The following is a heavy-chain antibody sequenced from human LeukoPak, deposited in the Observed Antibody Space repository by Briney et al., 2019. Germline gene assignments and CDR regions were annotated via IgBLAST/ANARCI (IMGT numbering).Heavy chain of an antibody. J-gene: IGHJ4*02. Sequence: ASVKVSCKASGYTFTSYAISWVRQAPGQGLEWMGRIIPILGIANYAQKFQGRVTITADKSTSTAYMELSSLRSEDTAVYYCASLMYYYDSSGYSHHFDYWGQGTLVTVSS. D-gene: IGHD3-22*01. V-gene: IGHV1-69*04. CDR3: ASLMYYYDSSGYSHHFDY. CDR2: IIPILGIA. CDR1: GYTFTSYA.